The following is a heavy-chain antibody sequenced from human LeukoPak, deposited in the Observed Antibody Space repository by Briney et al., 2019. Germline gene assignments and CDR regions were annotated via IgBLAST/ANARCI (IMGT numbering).Heavy chain of an antibody. Sequence: PSRTLSLTSTVSGGSISSGDYYWSWIRQPPGKGLEWIGYIYYSGSTYYNPSLKSRVTISVDTSKNQFSLKLSSVTAADTAVYYCARGLAYCGGDCYSFDYWGQGTLVTVSS. CDR3: ARGLAYCGGDCYSFDY. CDR1: GGSISSGDYY. V-gene: IGHV4-30-4*08. J-gene: IGHJ4*02. CDR2: IYYSGST. D-gene: IGHD2-21*01.